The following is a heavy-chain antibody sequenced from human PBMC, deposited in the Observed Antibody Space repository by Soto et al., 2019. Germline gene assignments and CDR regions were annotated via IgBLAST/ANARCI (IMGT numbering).Heavy chain of an antibody. Sequence: GASVKVSCKASGYTFTSYGISWVRQAPGQGLEWMGWISAYNGNTNYAQKLQGRVTMTTDTSTSTAYMELRSLRSDDTAVYYCAGGNHDYGDYTFDPWGQGTLVTVSS. D-gene: IGHD4-17*01. V-gene: IGHV1-18*01. CDR2: ISAYNGNT. J-gene: IGHJ5*02. CDR3: AGGNHDYGDYTFDP. CDR1: GYTFTSYG.